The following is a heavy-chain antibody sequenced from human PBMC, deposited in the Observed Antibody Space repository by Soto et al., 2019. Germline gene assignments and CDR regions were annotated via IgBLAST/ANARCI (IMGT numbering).Heavy chain of an antibody. D-gene: IGHD6-6*01. V-gene: IGHV3-30-3*01. Sequence: GGSLRLSCAASGFIFSTYSIHWVRQAPGKGLEWVAVISYDGTNIYYADSVKGRFTISRDNSKDTLFLQMNSLRPGDTAVYYCARVYSSLDYGIDYWGQGTLVTVSS. CDR2: ISYDGTNI. CDR1: GFIFSTYS. J-gene: IGHJ4*02. CDR3: ARVYSSLDYGIDY.